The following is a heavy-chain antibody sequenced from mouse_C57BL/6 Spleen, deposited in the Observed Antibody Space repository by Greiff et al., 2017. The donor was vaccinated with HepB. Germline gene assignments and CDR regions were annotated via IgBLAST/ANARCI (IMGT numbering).Heavy chain of an antibody. Sequence: QVQLQQSGPELVKPGASVKISCKASGYAFSSSWMNWVKQRPGKGLEWIGRIYPGDGDTNYNGKFKGKATLTADKSSSTAYMQLSSLTSEDSAVYFCARDYGNSLVFDVWGTGTTVTVSS. CDR2: IYPGDGDT. CDR3: ARDYGNSLVFDV. J-gene: IGHJ1*03. D-gene: IGHD2-1*01. V-gene: IGHV1-82*01. CDR1: GYAFSSSW.